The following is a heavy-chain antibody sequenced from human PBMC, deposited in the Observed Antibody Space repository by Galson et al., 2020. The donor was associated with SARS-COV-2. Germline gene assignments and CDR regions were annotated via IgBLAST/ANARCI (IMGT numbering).Heavy chain of an antibody. CDR1: GFTFSNFD. Sequence: SMKISCAASGFTFSNFDMHWVGQAPGKGLEWVAVASHDGNHKCYAGTVKARFTIHRVNSQNTLYLQMKSLRPEDTAVYYCARDYDDGGEPLSGALDVWCQGTLVTVSS. D-gene: IGHD1-26*01. CDR2: ASHDGNHK. J-gene: IGHJ3*01. V-gene: IGHV3-30-3*01. CDR3: ARDYDDGGEPLSGALDV.